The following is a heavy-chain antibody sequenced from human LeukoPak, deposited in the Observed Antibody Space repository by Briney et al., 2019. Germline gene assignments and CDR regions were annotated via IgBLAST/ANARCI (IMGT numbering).Heavy chain of an antibody. CDR3: ARRVMGARDAFDI. Sequence: QPGGSLRLSCAASGFTFSDSWMSWVRQAPGKGLEWVANVNPDGSAKDYVDSVKGRFTISRDNAKNSLYLQMNSLRAEDTAVYYCARRVMGARDAFDIWGQGTMVTVSS. V-gene: IGHV3-7*01. CDR2: VNPDGSAK. J-gene: IGHJ3*02. D-gene: IGHD1-26*01. CDR1: GFTFSDSW.